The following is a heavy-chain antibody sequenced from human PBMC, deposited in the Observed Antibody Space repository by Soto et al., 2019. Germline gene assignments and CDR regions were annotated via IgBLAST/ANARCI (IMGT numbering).Heavy chain of an antibody. V-gene: IGHV4-31*03. D-gene: IGHD3-16*02. CDR2: IYYSGST. Sequence: SETLSLTCTVSCCSISSGGYYWSWIRQHPGKGLEWIGYIYYSGSTYYNPSLKSRVTISVDTSKNQFSLKLSSVTAADTAVYYCASRRYDYIWGSYRFQDDYFDYWGQGTLVTVSS. J-gene: IGHJ4*02. CDR3: ASRRYDYIWGSYRFQDDYFDY. CDR1: CCSISSGGYY.